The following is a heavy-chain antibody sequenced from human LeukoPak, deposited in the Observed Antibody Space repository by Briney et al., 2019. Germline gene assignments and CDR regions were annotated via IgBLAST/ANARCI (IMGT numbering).Heavy chain of an antibody. CDR2: IYYSGST. J-gene: IGHJ3*02. D-gene: IGHD2-8*01. V-gene: IGHV4-39*01. CDR3: AKAFLVCTNGVCLTGDAFDI. Sequence: PSETLSLTCTVSGGSISSSSYYWGWIRQPPGKGLEWIGSIYYSGSTYYNPSLKSRVTISVDTSKNQFSLKLSSVTAADTAVYYCAKAFLVCTNGVCLTGDAFDIWGQGTMVTVSS. CDR1: GGSISSSSYY.